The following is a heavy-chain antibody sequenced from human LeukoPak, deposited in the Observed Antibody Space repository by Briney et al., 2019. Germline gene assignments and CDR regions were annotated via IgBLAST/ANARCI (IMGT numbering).Heavy chain of an antibody. Sequence: ASVKVSCKASGYTFTGYYMHWVRQAPGQGLEWMGWINPNSGGTNYAQKFQGRVTMTRDTSISTAYMELSRLRSDDTAVYYCARVITMSPTDYCDQAPLVTVSS. CDR2: INPNSGGT. CDR3: ARVITMSPTDY. V-gene: IGHV1-2*02. CDR1: GYTFTGYY. D-gene: IGHD3-22*01. J-gene: IGHJ4*02.